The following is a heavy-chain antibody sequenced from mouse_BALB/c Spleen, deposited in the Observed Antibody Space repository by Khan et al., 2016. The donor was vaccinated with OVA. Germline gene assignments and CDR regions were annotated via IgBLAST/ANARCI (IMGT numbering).Heavy chain of an antibody. V-gene: IGHV3-2*02. Sequence: EVQLQESGPGLVKPSQSLSLTCTVTGYSITSDYAWNWIRQFPGNKLGWMGYISYSGSTSYNPSLKSRPPITRDTAKNQFFLQLNSVTTEDTATYDCARSGYDGCDYWGQGTPLTVSS. CDR1: GYSITSDYA. CDR2: ISYSGST. J-gene: IGHJ2*01. CDR3: ARSGYDGCDY. D-gene: IGHD1-2*01.